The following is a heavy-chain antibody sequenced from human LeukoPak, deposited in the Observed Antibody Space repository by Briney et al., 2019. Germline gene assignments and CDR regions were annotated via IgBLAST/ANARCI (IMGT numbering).Heavy chain of an antibody. D-gene: IGHD3-10*01. CDR2: ISGSGGST. CDR3: ARRGFRRFGESLFYYFDF. CDR1: GFTFSSYA. V-gene: IGHV3-23*01. Sequence: GGSLRLSCAASGFTFSSYAMSWVRQAPGKGLEWVSAISGSGGSTYYADSVKGRFTISRDNSKNTLYLQMNSLRVEDTAVYYCARRGFRRFGESLFYYFDFWGQGTLVTVSS. J-gene: IGHJ4*02.